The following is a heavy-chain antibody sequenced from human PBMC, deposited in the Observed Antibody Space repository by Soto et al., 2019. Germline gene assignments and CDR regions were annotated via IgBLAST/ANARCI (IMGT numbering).Heavy chain of an antibody. J-gene: IGHJ4*02. CDR2: IKEDGSEK. D-gene: IGHD2-2*01. V-gene: IGHV3-7*01. CDR3: ARGCISRPCSWGNYFDY. CDR1: GFTFSIYW. Sequence: PGGSLRLSCAASGFTFSIYWMNWVRQAPGKGLEWVASIKEDGSEKYYVDSVKDRFTISRDNAKNSLSLQMNSLRTEDTAVYYCARGCISRPCSWGNYFDYWGQGTLVTVS.